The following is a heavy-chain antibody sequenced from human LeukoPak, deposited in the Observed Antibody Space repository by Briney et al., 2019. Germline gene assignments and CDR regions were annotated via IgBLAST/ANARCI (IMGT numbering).Heavy chain of an antibody. D-gene: IGHD3-10*01. CDR1: GGAFSSYA. J-gene: IGHJ5*02. CDR2: IIPIFGTA. Sequence: SVKVSCKSSGGAFSSYAISWVRQAPGQGLEWMGGIIPIFGTANYAQKFQGRVTITTDKSTSTAYMELSSLRSEDTALYYCARDAPPGVRGVIRWFDPWGQGTLVTVSS. CDR3: ARDAPPGVRGVIRWFDP. V-gene: IGHV1-69*05.